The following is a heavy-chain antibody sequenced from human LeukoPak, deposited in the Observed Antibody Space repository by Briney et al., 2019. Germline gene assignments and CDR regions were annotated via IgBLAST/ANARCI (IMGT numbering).Heavy chain of an antibody. Sequence: GGSLRLSCTATGFTFGDYAMSWFRQAPGKGLEWVGFIRSKAYGGTTEYAASVKGRFTISRDDSKSIAHLQMNSLKTEGTAVYYCTRSYYDSSGYYKYWGQGTLVTVSS. D-gene: IGHD3-22*01. J-gene: IGHJ4*02. CDR3: TRSYYDSSGYYKY. CDR1: GFTFGDYA. CDR2: IRSKAYGGTT. V-gene: IGHV3-49*03.